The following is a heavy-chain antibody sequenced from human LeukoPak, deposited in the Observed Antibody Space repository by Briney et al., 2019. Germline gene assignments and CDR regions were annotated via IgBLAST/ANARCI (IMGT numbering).Heavy chain of an antibody. Sequence: ASVKVSCKASGYTFTSYGISWVRQAPGQGLEWMGWISAYNGNTNYAQKLQGRVTMTTDTSTSTAYMELSSLRSEDTAVYYCARVMARSAAALETTVTGYYYYMDVWAKGPRSPSP. CDR2: ISAYNGNT. V-gene: IGHV1-18*01. D-gene: IGHD6-13*01. CDR3: ARVMARSAAALETTVTGYYYYMDV. CDR1: GYTFTSYG. J-gene: IGHJ6*03.